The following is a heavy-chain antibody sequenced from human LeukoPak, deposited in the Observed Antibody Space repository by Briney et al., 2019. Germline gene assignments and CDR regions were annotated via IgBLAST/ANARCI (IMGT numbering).Heavy chain of an antibody. CDR3: AKVGRMGIIDY. CDR2: ISGSGGST. D-gene: IGHD2-15*01. CDR1: GFTFRSYA. Sequence: GGSLRLSCAASGFTFRSYAMAWVRQAPGKGLEWVSGISGSGGSTYYADSVKGRFTISRDNAKNSLYLQMNSLRAEDMALYYCAKVGRMGIIDYWGQGTLVTVSS. J-gene: IGHJ4*02. V-gene: IGHV3-23*01.